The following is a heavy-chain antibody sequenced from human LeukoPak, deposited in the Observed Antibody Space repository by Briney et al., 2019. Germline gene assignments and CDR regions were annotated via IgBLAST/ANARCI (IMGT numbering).Heavy chain of an antibody. CDR1: GGSIRSSSYY. Sequence: SETLSLTCTVSGGSIRSSSYYWGWIRQPPGKGLEWVGNINYSGSTYYNPSLKSRVIISVDASKKQFSLKLSAVSAADTAVYYCAGVLVVGLTAYFDSWGQGALLTVSS. D-gene: IGHD2-15*01. J-gene: IGHJ4*02. CDR3: AGVLVVGLTAYFDS. CDR2: INYSGST. V-gene: IGHV4-39*01.